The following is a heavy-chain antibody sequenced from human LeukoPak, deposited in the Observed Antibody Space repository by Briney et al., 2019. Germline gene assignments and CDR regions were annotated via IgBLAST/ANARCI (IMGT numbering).Heavy chain of an antibody. J-gene: IGHJ5*02. D-gene: IGHD3-3*01. CDR2: ISSSSSYI. CDR1: GFTFSSYS. V-gene: IGHV3-21*01. CDR3: ARGTIFGVLSWFDP. Sequence: PGGSLRLSCAASGFTFSSYSMNWVRQAPGKWLEWVSSISSSSSYIYYADSVKGRFTISRDNAKNSLYLQMNSLRAEDTAVYYCARGTIFGVLSWFDPWGQGTLVTVSS.